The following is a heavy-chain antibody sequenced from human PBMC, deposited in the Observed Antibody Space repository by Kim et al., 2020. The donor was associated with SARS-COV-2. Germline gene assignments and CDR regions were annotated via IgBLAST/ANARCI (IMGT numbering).Heavy chain of an antibody. CDR1: GYTFTSYG. CDR3: ARDWPLTVAGIGWDYYYYGMDV. V-gene: IGHV1-18*04. D-gene: IGHD6-19*01. Sequence: ASVKVSCKASGYTFTSYGISWVRQAPGQGLEWMGWISAYNGNTNYAQKLQGRVTMTTDTSTSTAYMELRSLRSDDTAVYYCARDWPLTVAGIGWDYYYYGMDVWGQGTTVTVSS. J-gene: IGHJ6*02. CDR2: ISAYNGNT.